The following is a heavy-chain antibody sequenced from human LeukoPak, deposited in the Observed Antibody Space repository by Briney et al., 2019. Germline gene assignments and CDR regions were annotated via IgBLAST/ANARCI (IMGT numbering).Heavy chain of an antibody. CDR2: IYYSGST. D-gene: IGHD1-26*01. CDR3: ARGLSSGKANDY. CDR1: GGSISSSSYY. J-gene: IGHJ4*02. Sequence: SETLSLTCTVSGGSISSSSYYWGWIRQPPGKGLEWIGSIYYSGSTYYNPSLKSRVTISVDTSKNQFSLKLSSVTAADTAVYYCARGLSSGKANDYWGQGTLVTVSS. V-gene: IGHV4-39*01.